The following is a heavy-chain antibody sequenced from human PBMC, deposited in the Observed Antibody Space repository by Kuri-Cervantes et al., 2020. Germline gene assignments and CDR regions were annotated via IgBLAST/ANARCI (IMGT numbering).Heavy chain of an antibody. CDR3: ARVGRAVWEENAFDI. CDR1: GGTFSSYA. Sequence: SVKVSCKASGGTFSSYAISWVRQAPGQGLEWMGGIIPIFGTANYAQKFQGRVTITTDESTSTAYMELSILRSEDTAVYYCARVGRAVWEENAFDIWGQGTMVTVSS. V-gene: IGHV1-69*05. CDR2: IIPIFGTA. J-gene: IGHJ3*02. D-gene: IGHD3-16*01.